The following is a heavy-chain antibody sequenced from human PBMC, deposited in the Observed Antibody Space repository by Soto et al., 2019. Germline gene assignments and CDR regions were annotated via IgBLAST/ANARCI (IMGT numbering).Heavy chain of an antibody. Sequence: GGSLRLSCAASGFTFSSYSMNWVRQAPGKGLEWVSSISSSSSYIYYGDSVKGRFTISRDNAKNSLYLQMNSLRAEDTAVYYCARGSPSSGWSRDNDAFDIWGQGTMVTVSS. D-gene: IGHD6-19*01. V-gene: IGHV3-21*01. CDR3: ARGSPSSGWSRDNDAFDI. J-gene: IGHJ3*02. CDR2: ISSSSSYI. CDR1: GFTFSSYS.